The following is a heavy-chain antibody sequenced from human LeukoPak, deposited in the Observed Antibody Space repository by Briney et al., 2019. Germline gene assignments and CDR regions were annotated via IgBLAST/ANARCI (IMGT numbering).Heavy chain of an antibody. Sequence: GGSLRLSCAASGFTFNSYWMAWVRQAPGKGLEWVANIKQDGNKKYYVDSVKGRFTISRDNAKNSLYLQMNSLRVEDTAVFYCARDGDYDWNYRSGFDYWGQGTLVTVSS. J-gene: IGHJ4*02. CDR2: IKQDGNKK. CDR1: GFTFNSYW. V-gene: IGHV3-7*01. CDR3: ARDGDYDWNYRSGFDY. D-gene: IGHD1-7*01.